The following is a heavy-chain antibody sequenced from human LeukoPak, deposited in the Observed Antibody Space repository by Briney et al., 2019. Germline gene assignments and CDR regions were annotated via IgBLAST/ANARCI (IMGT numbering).Heavy chain of an antibody. V-gene: IGHV4-59*01. CDR3: ARDNYGGDDYFDY. J-gene: IGHJ4*02. CDR2: IYYSGST. CDR1: GGSISSYY. D-gene: IGHD4-23*01. Sequence: SETLSLTCTVSGGSISSYYWSWIRQPPGKGLEWIGYIYYSGSTNYNPSLKSRVTISVYTSKNQFSLKLSSVTAADTAVYYCARDNYGGDDYFDYWGQGTLVTVSS.